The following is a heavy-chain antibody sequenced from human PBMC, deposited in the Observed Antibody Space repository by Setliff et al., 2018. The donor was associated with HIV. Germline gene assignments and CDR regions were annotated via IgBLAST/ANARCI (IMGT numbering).Heavy chain of an antibody. CDR1: GFLFSSYG. D-gene: IGHD7-27*01. CDR3: AKDRWGGKPYYFNY. V-gene: IGHV3-30*12. J-gene: IGHJ4*02. Sequence: GGSLRLSCAASGFLFSSYGMHWVRQAPGKGLEWVAVTSYDGYDKYYADSVKGRFTISRDNSRNTLFLQANSLRAEDTAVYYCAKDRWGGKPYYFNYWGQGTLVTVSS. CDR2: TSYDGYDK.